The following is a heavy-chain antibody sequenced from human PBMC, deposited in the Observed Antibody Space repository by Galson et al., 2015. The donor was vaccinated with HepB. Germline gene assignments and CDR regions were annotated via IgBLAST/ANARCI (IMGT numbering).Heavy chain of an antibody. CDR3: AKGKQWLVSYYFDY. V-gene: IGHV3-23*01. Sequence: SLRLSCAASGFTFSSYAMSWVRQAPGKGLEWVSAISGSGGTTYSADSAKGRFTISRDNSKNTLYLQMNSLRAEDTAVYYCAKGKQWLVSYYFDYWGQGTLVTVSS. CDR2: ISGSGGTT. J-gene: IGHJ4*02. CDR1: GFTFSSYA. D-gene: IGHD6-19*01.